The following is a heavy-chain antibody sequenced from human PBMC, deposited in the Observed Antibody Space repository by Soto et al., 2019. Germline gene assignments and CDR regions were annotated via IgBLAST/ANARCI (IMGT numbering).Heavy chain of an antibody. Sequence: PSETLSLTCTVSGGSISSYYWSWIRQPPGKGLEWIGYIYYSGSTNYNPSLKSRVTISVDTSKNQFSLKLSSVTAADTAVYYCARVGFDYGDYFDYWGQGTLVTVSS. J-gene: IGHJ4*02. D-gene: IGHD4-17*01. CDR2: IYYSGST. CDR1: GGSISSYY. CDR3: ARVGFDYGDYFDY. V-gene: IGHV4-59*01.